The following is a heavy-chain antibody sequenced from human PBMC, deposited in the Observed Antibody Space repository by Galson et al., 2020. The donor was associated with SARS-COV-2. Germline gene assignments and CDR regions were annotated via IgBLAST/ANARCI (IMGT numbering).Heavy chain of an antibody. D-gene: IGHD3-22*01. CDR2: MNPNSGNT. V-gene: IGHV1-8*01. CDR3: ALDYDSSGYYYFRFDY. CDR1: GYTFTSYD. J-gene: IGHJ4*02. Sequence: ASVKVSCKASGYTFTSYDINWVRKATGQGLEWMGWMNPNSGNTGYAQKFQGRVTMTRNTSISTAYMELSSLRSEDTAVYYCALDYDSSGYYYFRFDYWGQGTLVTVSS.